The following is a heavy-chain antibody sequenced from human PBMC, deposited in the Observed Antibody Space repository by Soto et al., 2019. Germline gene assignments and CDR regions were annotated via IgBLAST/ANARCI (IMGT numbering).Heavy chain of an antibody. CDR2: INHSGST. CDR3: ARVGLRGRWY. CDR1: GGSFSGYY. V-gene: IGHV4-34*01. D-gene: IGHD4-17*01. Sequence: QVQLQQWGAGLLKPSETLSLTCAVYGGSFSGYYWSWILQPPGKGLEWIGEINHSGSTNYNPSLKSRVTISVDTSKNQFSLKLSSVTAADTAVYYCARVGLRGRWYWGQGTLVTVSS. J-gene: IGHJ4*02.